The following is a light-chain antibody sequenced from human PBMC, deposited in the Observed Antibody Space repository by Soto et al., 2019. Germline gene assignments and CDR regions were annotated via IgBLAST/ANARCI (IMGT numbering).Light chain of an antibody. Sequence: EIVLTQSPGALSLSPGERATLSCRASQTVSSVHLAWYQQKPAQAPRLLIYGASNRATGIPGRFSGSGSGTDFTLTISRLEPEDFAVYYCQQYGSSGTFGQGTKVDIK. CDR3: QQYGSSGT. CDR2: GAS. J-gene: IGKJ1*01. CDR1: QTVSSVH. V-gene: IGKV3-20*01.